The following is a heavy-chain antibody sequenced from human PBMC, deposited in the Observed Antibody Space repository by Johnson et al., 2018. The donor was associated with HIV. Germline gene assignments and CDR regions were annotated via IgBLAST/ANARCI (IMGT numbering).Heavy chain of an antibody. CDR2: ISYDGSNK. D-gene: IGHD2-8*01. J-gene: IGHJ3*02. CDR1: GFTFSSYA. V-gene: IGHV3-30*04. CDR3: ARGGVVHDGFDI. Sequence: QVQLVESGGGLVKPGGSLRLSCAASGFTFSSYAMHWVRQAPGKGLAWVAGISYDGSNKYYADSVKGRFTISRDNSKNTLYLQMNTLRAEDTAVYYCARGGVVHDGFDIRGLGTMVTVSS.